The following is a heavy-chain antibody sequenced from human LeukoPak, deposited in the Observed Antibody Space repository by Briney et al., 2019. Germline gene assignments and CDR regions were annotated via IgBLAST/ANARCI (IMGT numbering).Heavy chain of an antibody. J-gene: IGHJ4*02. CDR2: ISGSAGKI. Sequence: GGSLRLSCVASGFTFSNYAMSWVRQAPGKGLDWVSVISGSAGKIRYAGSVKGRFTISRDNSENTVYLQMNNLRAEDTAVYYCAGRVTGNSSGYVYWGQGTLVTVSS. D-gene: IGHD5-18*01. V-gene: IGHV3-23*01. CDR3: AGRVTGNSSGYVY. CDR1: GFTFSNYA.